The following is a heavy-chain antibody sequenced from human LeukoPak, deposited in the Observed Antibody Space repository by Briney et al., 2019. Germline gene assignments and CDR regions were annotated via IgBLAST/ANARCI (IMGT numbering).Heavy chain of an antibody. V-gene: IGHV4-4*02. CDR3: ARETEGASVFEY. CDR2: IYHSGST. D-gene: IGHD1-26*01. CDR1: GGSISSYNW. J-gene: IGHJ4*02. Sequence: PSETLSLTCAVSGGSISSYNWWSWVRQPPGKGLEWIGEIYHSGSTNYTPSLKSRVTISVDKSQNQFSLKLSSVTDADTAVYFCARETEGASVFEYWGQGILVTVSS.